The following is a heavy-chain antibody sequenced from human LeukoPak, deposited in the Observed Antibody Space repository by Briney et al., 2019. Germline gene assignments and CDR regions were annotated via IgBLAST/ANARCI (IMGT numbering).Heavy chain of an antibody. D-gene: IGHD2-2*01. CDR2: ISGSGGST. CDR3: AKDLDCSSTSCYPDY. V-gene: IGHV3-23*01. J-gene: IGHJ4*02. Sequence: PGGSLRLSCAASGFTFSSYAMSWVRRAPGKGLEWVSAISGSGGSTYYADSVKGRFTISRDNSKNTLYLQMNSLRAEDTAVYYCAKDLDCSSTSCYPDYWGQGTLVTVSS. CDR1: GFTFSSYA.